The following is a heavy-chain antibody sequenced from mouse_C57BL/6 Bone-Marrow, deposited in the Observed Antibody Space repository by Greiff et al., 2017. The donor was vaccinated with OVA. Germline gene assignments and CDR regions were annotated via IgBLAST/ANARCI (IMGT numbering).Heavy chain of an antibody. Sequence: EVQLVESGGGLVKPGGSLKLSCAASGFTFSSYAMSWVRQTPEKRLEWVATISDGGSYTSYPDNVKGRFTISRDNAKNNLYLQMSHLKSEDTAMYYCARDVITTVVATRDAMDYWGQGTSVTVSS. J-gene: IGHJ4*01. CDR2: ISDGGSYT. V-gene: IGHV5-4*01. CDR1: GFTFSSYA. CDR3: ARDVITTVVATRDAMDY. D-gene: IGHD1-1*01.